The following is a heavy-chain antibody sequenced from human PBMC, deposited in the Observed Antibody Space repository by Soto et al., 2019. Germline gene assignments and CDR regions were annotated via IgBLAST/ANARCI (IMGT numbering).Heavy chain of an antibody. CDR2: IDPSDSYT. CDR1: GYSFTSYW. Sequence: LGESLKISCKGSGYSFTSYWISWVRQMPGKGLEWMGRIDPSDSYTNYSPSFQGHVTISADKSISTAYLQWSSLKASDTAMYYCARYSSSSIDYYYGMDVWGQGTTVTVSS. V-gene: IGHV5-10-1*01. D-gene: IGHD6-6*01. CDR3: ARYSSSSIDYYYGMDV. J-gene: IGHJ6*02.